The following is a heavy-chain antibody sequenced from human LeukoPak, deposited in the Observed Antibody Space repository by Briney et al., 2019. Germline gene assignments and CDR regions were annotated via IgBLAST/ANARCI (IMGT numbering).Heavy chain of an antibody. J-gene: IGHJ4*02. CDR1: GGSISSYY. Sequence: SETLSLTCTVSGGSISSYYWSWIRQPPGKGLEWIGYIYYSGSTNYNPSLKSRVTISVDTSKNQFSLKLSSVTAADTAVYYCARSAVMPPYFDYWGQGTLDTVSS. CDR3: ARSAVMPPYFDY. D-gene: IGHD3-16*01. V-gene: IGHV4-59*08. CDR2: IYYSGST.